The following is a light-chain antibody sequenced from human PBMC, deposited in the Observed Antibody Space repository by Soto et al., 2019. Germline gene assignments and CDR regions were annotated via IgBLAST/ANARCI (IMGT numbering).Light chain of an antibody. J-gene: IGKJ3*01. CDR1: QGMGNY. CDR2: AVS. CDR3: QQLVTYPHS. V-gene: IGKV1-9*01. Sequence: IPLTQSPPSLSASVGDRVTITCRASQGMGNYLAWYQQKPGKAPRLLIYAVSTLHSGVPSRFSGSGSGTDFTLTISSLQPEDVATYYCQQLVTYPHSFGPGTKVDLK.